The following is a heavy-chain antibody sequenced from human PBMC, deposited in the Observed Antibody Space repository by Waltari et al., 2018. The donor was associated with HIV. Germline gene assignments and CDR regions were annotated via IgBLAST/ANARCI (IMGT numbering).Heavy chain of an antibody. CDR2: ISRDNRES. D-gene: IGHD2-2*01. Sequence: VRLMESVGGLVEPGGSLPTPCAASGLPFPQFTMNWIRHIPGKGLEWLASISRDNRESYFIDSIKGRFTISRDNAANSVFLHMDRLRVDDTARYFCVRDDPGYEPIDYWGRGTLVTVSS. CDR1: GLPFPQFT. CDR3: VRDDPGYEPIDY. V-gene: IGHV3-21*02. J-gene: IGHJ4*02.